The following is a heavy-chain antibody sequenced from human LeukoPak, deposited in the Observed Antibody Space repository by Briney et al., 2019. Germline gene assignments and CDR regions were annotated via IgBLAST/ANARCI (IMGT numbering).Heavy chain of an antibody. D-gene: IGHD6-13*01. CDR1: GFTFSSYT. Sequence: GRSLRLSCAASGFTFSSYTMHWVRQAPGKGLEWVADINQNGGQSYYVDSVKGRFTLSRDNAKNSLFLQLNRLRAEDTAVYYCVKNSGWYCLDYWGQGITVIVSS. J-gene: IGHJ4*02. CDR2: INQNGGQS. V-gene: IGHV3-7*03. CDR3: VKNSGWYCLDY.